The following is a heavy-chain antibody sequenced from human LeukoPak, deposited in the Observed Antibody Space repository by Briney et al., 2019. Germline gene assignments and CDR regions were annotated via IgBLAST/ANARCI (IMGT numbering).Heavy chain of an antibody. CDR1: GFTFRSYW. CDR3: ASVYKHGMDV. V-gene: IGHV3-7*03. Sequence: GGSLRLSCAASGFTFRSYWMSWVRQAPGKGLEWVANIKQDGSEKYYVDSVKGRFTISRDNAKNSLYLQMNSLRAEDTAVYYCASVYKHGMDVWGQGTTVIVSS. D-gene: IGHD5-24*01. CDR2: IKQDGSEK. J-gene: IGHJ6*02.